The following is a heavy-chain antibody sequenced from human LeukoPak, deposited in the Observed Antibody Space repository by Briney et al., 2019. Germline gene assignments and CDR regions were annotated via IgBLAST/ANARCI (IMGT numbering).Heavy chain of an antibody. V-gene: IGHV4-39*07. D-gene: IGHD3-22*01. CDR2: IYYSGST. CDR3: ARDLYYDSTGGAFDI. J-gene: IGHJ3*02. Sequence: SETLSLTCTVSGGSISSSSYYWGWIRQPPGKGLEWIGSIYYSGSTYYNPSLKSRVTMSVDTSKNQFSLKLSSVTAADTAVYYCARDLYYDSTGGAFDIWGQGTMVTVSS. CDR1: GGSISSSSYY.